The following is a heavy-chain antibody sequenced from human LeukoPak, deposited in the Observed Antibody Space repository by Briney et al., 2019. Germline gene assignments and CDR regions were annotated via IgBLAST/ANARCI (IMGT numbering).Heavy chain of an antibody. CDR3: AREDGYASSDY. Sequence: PGGSLRLSCAASGFTVSSNYMSWVRQAPGKGLEWVSVIYSGGRTYYADSVKGRFTISRDNSKNTLYLQMNSLSAEDTAVYYCAREDGYASSDYWGQGTLVTVSS. V-gene: IGHV3-53*01. CDR1: GFTVSSNY. CDR2: IYSGGRT. J-gene: IGHJ4*02. D-gene: IGHD5-24*01.